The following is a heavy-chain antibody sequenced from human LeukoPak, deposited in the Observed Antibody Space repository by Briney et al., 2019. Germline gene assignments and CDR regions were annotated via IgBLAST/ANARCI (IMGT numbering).Heavy chain of an antibody. CDR3: ARHRALGGNSYSSAKKSNWFDP. CDR1: GGSISSSSYY. D-gene: IGHD6-25*01. Sequence: PSETLSLTCTVSGGSISSSSYYWGWIRQPPGKGLEWIGSIYYSGSTYYNPSLKSRVTISVDTSKNQFSLKLSSVTAADTAVYYCARHRALGGNSYSSAKKSNWFDPWGQGTLVTVSS. CDR2: IYYSGST. J-gene: IGHJ5*02. V-gene: IGHV4-39*01.